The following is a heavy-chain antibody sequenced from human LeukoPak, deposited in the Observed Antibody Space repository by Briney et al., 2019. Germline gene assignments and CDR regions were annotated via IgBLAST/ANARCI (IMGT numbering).Heavy chain of an antibody. CDR3: AIIPDDFWSGYPKVDAFDI. CDR2: ISSSGST. J-gene: IGHJ3*02. Sequence: SETLSLTCTVSGDSISSGDYYWSWIRQPAGKGLEWIGRISSSGSTNYNPSLKSRVTISVDTSKNQFSLKLSSVTAADTAVYYCAIIPDDFWSGYPKVDAFDIWGQGTMVTVSS. V-gene: IGHV4-61*02. CDR1: GDSISSGDYY. D-gene: IGHD3-3*01.